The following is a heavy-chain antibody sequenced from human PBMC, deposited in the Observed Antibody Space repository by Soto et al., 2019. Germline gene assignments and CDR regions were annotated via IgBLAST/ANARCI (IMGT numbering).Heavy chain of an antibody. J-gene: IGHJ3*02. CDR1: GYTFTSYG. V-gene: IGHV1-18*01. CDR2: ISAYNGNT. Sequence: AASVKVSCKASGYTFTSYGISWVRQAPGQGLEWMGWISAYNGNTNYAQKLQGRVTMTTDTSTSTAYMELRSLRSDDTAVYYCARAQYSSSLGACDIWGRGTMGTVSS. CDR3: ARAQYSSSLGACDI. D-gene: IGHD6-6*01.